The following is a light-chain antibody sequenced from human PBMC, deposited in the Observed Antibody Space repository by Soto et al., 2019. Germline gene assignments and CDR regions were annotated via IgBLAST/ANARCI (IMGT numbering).Light chain of an antibody. CDR1: RSNVGTTL. J-gene: IGLJ1*01. V-gene: IGLV1-44*01. CDR2: AHI. CDR3: EVWDERLNGYV. Sequence: QSVLTQQPSASLNPGQRVTMSCSGRRSNVGTTLVNWYQQLPGTAPKLRNYAHIQRPSGVPDRFSGSTSSTSASLVISGLQSDEADDYNCEVWDERLNGYVFGPGTKV.